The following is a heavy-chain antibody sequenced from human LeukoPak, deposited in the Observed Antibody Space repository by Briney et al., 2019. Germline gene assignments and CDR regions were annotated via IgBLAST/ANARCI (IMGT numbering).Heavy chain of an antibody. Sequence: PSETLSLTCAVYGGSFSGYYWSWIRQPPGKGLEWIGEINHSGSTNYNPSLKSRVTISVDTSKNQFSLKLSSVTAADTAVYCCARVPYYYYYGMDVWGQGTTVTVSS. J-gene: IGHJ6*02. CDR2: INHSGST. CDR3: ARVPYYYYYGMDV. CDR1: GGSFSGYY. V-gene: IGHV4-34*01.